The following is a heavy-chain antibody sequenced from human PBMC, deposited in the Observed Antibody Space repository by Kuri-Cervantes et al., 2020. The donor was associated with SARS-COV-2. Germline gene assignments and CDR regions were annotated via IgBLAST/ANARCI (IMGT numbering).Heavy chain of an antibody. CDR1: GYTFTSYG. V-gene: IGHV1-18*01. Sequence: ASVKVSCKASGYTFTSYGISWVRQAPGQGLEWMGWISAYNGNTNYAQKLQGRVTMTTDTSTSTAYMELRSLRSDDTAVYYCASFTYYYDSSGSPGYGYWGQGTVVTVSS. CDR3: ASFTYYYDSSGSPGYGY. CDR2: ISAYNGNT. J-gene: IGHJ4*02. D-gene: IGHD3-22*01.